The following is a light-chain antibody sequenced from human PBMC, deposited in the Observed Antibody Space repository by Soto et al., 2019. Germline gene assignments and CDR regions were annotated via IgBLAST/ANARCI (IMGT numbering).Light chain of an antibody. CDR2: GAS. CDR1: QSVSSN. J-gene: IGKJ2*01. V-gene: IGKV3-15*01. CDR3: LQYNTWPYT. Sequence: EIVMTQSPATLSVSPGERATLSCRASQSVSSNLAWYQQKPGQAPRLLIYGASTKATGIPARFSGSGSGTEFTLTISSLQSENFAVYYCLQYNTWPYTFGQAPKVDIK.